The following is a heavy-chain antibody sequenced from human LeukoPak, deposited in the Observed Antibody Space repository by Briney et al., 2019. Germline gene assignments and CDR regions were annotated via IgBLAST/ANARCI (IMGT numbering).Heavy chain of an antibody. J-gene: IGHJ4*02. CDR3: ATSRIAARPYFFCY. V-gene: IGHV3-23*01. CDR2: FSDSGGRT. CDR1: GFTFSRYA. D-gene: IGHD6-6*01. Sequence: GGSLRLSCAASGFTFSRYALSWVRQAPGKGLEWVSAFSDSGGRTYYADSVKGRFTISRDTFIKILYIQIKSVRAGGTAVYYCATSRIAARPYFFCYWGQVALVTVSS.